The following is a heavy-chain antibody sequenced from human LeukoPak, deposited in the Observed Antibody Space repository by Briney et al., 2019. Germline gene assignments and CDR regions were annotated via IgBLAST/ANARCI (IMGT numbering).Heavy chain of an antibody. D-gene: IGHD1-26*01. CDR3: AKVGAGAFDY. J-gene: IGHJ4*02. CDR2: ISYDGSNK. V-gene: IGHV3-30-3*01. Sequence: GGSLRLSCAASGFTFSSYAMHWVRQAPGKGLEWVAVISYDGSNKYYADSVKGRFTISRDNSKNTQYLQMNSLRAEDTAVYYCAKVGAGAFDYWGQGTLVTVSS. CDR1: GFTFSSYA.